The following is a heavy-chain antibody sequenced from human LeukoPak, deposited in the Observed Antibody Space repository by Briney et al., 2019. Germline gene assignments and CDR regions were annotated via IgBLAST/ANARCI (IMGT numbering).Heavy chain of an antibody. D-gene: IGHD1-20*01. J-gene: IGHJ6*02. Sequence: GGSLRLSCAASGLTLSSYAMSWVRQAPGKGLEWVSAISGSGDSTYYADSVKGRFTISRDNSKNTLYLQMNSLRAEDTAVYYCARDRNNLDYYYYGMDVWGQGTTVTVSS. CDR3: ARDRNNLDYYYYGMDV. CDR1: GLTLSSYA. V-gene: IGHV3-23*01. CDR2: ISGSGDST.